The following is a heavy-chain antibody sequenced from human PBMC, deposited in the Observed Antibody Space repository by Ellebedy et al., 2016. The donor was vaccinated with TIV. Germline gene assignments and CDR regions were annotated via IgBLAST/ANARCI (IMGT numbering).Heavy chain of an antibody. CDR2: ISSNGGST. D-gene: IGHD3-10*01. V-gene: IGHV3-64D*06. CDR1: GFTFSSYG. CDR3: VKRKEDPWFGEPAFDY. Sequence: GESLKISXAASGFTFSSYGMHRVRQAPGKGLEYVSAISSNGGSTYYADSVKGRFTISRDNSKNTLYLQMSSLRAEDTAVYYCVKRKEDPWFGEPAFDYWGQGTLVTVSS. J-gene: IGHJ4*02.